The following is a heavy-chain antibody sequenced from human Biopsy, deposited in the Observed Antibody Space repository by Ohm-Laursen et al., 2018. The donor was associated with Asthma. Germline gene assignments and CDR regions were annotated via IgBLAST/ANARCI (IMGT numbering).Heavy chain of an antibody. D-gene: IGHD2-21*02. CDR3: ARGVDRVTGLLDHFDS. V-gene: IGHV4-59*01. CDR2: VYYSGST. CDR1: GGSINNFY. Sequence: GTLSLTCAVSGGSINNFYWSWIRQPPGKGLESIGHVYYSGSTNYNPSLKSRVTISIDASKNQFSLKLTSVTAADTAVYYCARGVDRVTGLLDHFDSWGQVTLVTVSS. J-gene: IGHJ4*02.